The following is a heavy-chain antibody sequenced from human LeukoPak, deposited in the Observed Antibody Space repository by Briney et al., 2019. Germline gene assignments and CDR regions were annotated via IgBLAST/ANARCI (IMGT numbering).Heavy chain of an antibody. CDR3: ARLHYDSSGYYPNWFDP. CDR2: ICPGDSDT. CDR1: GYSFTSYW. Sequence: GESLKISCKGSGYSFTSYWIGWVRQMPGKGLEWMGIICPGDSDTRYSPSFQGQVTISADKSISTAYLQWSSLKASDTAMYYCARLHYDSSGYYPNWFDPWGQGTLVTVSS. V-gene: IGHV5-51*01. J-gene: IGHJ5*02. D-gene: IGHD3-22*01.